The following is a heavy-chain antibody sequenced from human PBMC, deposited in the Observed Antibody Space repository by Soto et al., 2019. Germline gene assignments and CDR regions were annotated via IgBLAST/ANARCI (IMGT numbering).Heavy chain of an antibody. V-gene: IGHV1-18*01. Sequence: QVQLVQSGAEVKKPGASVKVSCKASGYTFSSYGISWVRQAPGQGLEWMGWITVYNGYTDYARKIQDRVTVTADTSTSTAYMELRSLRSDDTAVYYCAKYYDFLTGYYSFDYWGQGTLVTVSS. CDR1: GYTFSSYG. CDR3: AKYYDFLTGYYSFDY. D-gene: IGHD3-9*01. J-gene: IGHJ4*02. CDR2: ITVYNGYT.